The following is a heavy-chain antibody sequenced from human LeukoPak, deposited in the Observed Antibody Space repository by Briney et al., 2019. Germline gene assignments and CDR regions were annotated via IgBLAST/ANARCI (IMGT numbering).Heavy chain of an antibody. V-gene: IGHV4-59*08. CDR3: ARHDHYAFDY. CDR1: GGFISGYY. D-gene: IGHD4-17*01. J-gene: IGHJ4*02. Sequence: SETLSLTCTVSGGFISGYYWSWIRQPPGKGLEWIGCLYYSGNIDYNPSLKSRVTISVDTSKNQFSLRLTSVTAADTAVYYCARHDHYAFDYWGQGTLVTVSS. CDR2: LYYSGNI.